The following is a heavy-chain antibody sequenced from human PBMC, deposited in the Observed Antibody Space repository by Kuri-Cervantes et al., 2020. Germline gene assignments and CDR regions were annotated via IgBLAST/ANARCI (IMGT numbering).Heavy chain of an antibody. V-gene: IGHV3-30*07. CDR1: GFIFSSHA. CDR2: ISSDGENT. D-gene: IGHD3-3*01. J-gene: IGHJ4*02. Sequence: GESLKISCAASGFIFSSHAMHWVRQVPGKGLEWVAVISSDGENTYYADSVKGRFTISRDNAKNSLYLQMNSLRAEDTAVYYCARDLPQDFWSAKSRGWFDYWGQGTLVTVSS. CDR3: ARDLPQDFWSAKSRGWFDY.